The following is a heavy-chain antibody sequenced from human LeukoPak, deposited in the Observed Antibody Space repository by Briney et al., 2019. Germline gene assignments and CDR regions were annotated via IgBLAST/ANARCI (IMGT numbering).Heavy chain of an antibody. CDR2: INPNSGGT. D-gene: IGHD2-21*02. V-gene: IGHV1-46*01. CDR1: GFTFTSNY. J-gene: IGHJ4*02. Sequence: ASVKLSCKASGFTFTSNYLHWVRQAPGQGLEWMGIINPNSGGTSYAQKFQGRVTLTRDTSTSTVSMELSSLRSEDTAIYYCARGGIVVVTAIIDYWGQGTLVTVSS. CDR3: ARGGIVVVTAIIDY.